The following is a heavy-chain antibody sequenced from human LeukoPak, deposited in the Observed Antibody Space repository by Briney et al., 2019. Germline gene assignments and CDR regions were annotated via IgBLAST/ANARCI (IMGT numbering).Heavy chain of an antibody. CDR1: GGSFSGYY. Sequence: SETLSLTCAVYGGSFSGYYWSRIRQPPGKGLEWIGEINHSGSTNYNPSLKIRVTISVDTSKNQFSLKLRSVTAADTSVYYCAREILYDSSAYNVWGRGTLVTVSS. D-gene: IGHD3-22*01. CDR2: INHSGST. V-gene: IGHV4-34*01. CDR3: AREILYDSSAYNV. J-gene: IGHJ4*02.